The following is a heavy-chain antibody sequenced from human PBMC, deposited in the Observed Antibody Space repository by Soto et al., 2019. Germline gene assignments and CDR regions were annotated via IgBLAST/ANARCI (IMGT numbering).Heavy chain of an antibody. CDR3: ARGQDYDILTGYYMIKNWFDP. CDR1: GFTFIGYA. Sequence: RGSLSLPCAASGFTFIGYAFHWFRQPPCKWVEGVAVISYDGSNKYYADSVKGRFTISRDNSKNTLYLQMNSLRAEDTAVYYCARGQDYDILTGYYMIKNWFDPWGQGTLVTVSS. CDR2: ISYDGSNK. J-gene: IGHJ5*02. V-gene: IGHV3-30-3*01. D-gene: IGHD3-9*01.